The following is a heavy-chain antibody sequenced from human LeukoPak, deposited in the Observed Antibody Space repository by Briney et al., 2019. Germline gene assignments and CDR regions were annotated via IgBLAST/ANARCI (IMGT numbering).Heavy chain of an antibody. CDR2: ISSSSSYI. CDR3: ARDLGPLAARLNY. CDR1: GFTFSTYS. V-gene: IGHV3-21*01. D-gene: IGHD6-6*01. J-gene: IGHJ4*02. Sequence: PGGSLRLSCAASGFTFSTYSMNWVRQAPGKGLEWVSSISSSSSYIYYADSVKGRFTISRDNAKNSLYLQMNSLRAEDTAVYYCARDLGPLAARLNYWGQGTLVTVSS.